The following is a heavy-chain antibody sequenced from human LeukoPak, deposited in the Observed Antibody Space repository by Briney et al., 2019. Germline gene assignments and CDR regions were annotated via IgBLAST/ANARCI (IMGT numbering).Heavy chain of an antibody. V-gene: IGHV3-21*01. CDR3: ARDHVFDSSSWYSAFDI. D-gene: IGHD6-13*01. J-gene: IGHJ3*02. CDR2: ISGSSSYI. Sequence: GGSLRLSCAASGFTFSSYSMNWVRQAPGKGLEWVSSISGSSSYIYYADSVKGRFTISRDNAKNSLYLQMNSLRAEDTAVYYCARDHVFDSSSWYSAFDIWGQGTMVTVSS. CDR1: GFTFSSYS.